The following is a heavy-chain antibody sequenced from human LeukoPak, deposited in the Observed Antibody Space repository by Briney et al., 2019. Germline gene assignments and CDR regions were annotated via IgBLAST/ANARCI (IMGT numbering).Heavy chain of an antibody. CDR3: ARVFGPSSYYYDSSGYYYFDY. D-gene: IGHD3-22*01. J-gene: IGHJ4*02. V-gene: IGHV4-39*07. Sequence: SETLSLTCTVSGVSISSSNSYWGWIRQPPGKGLEWIGSIYYSGNTYYNPSLKSRVTISVDTSKNQFSLKRSSVTAADTAVYYCARVFGPSSYYYDSSGYYYFDYWGQGTLVTVSS. CDR2: IYYSGNT. CDR1: GVSISSSNSY.